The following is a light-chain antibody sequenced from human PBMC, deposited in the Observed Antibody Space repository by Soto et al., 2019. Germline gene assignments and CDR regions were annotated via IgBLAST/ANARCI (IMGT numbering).Light chain of an antibody. J-gene: IGKJ1*01. Sequence: DIVLTQSPGTPSLSPGERATLSCRASQSVSSSYLAWYQQNPGQAPRLLIYGASSRATGIPDRFSGSGSGTDFTLTISRREPEDFAVDYCQQYGSTPWTFGQGTKVEIK. CDR1: QSVSSSY. V-gene: IGKV3-20*01. CDR3: QQYGSTPWT. CDR2: GAS.